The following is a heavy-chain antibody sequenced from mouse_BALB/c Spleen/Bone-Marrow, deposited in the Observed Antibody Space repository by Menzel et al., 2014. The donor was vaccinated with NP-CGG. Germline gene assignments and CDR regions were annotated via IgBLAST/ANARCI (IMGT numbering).Heavy chain of an antibody. J-gene: IGHJ3*01. CDR2: ISYDGSN. CDR1: GYSITSGYY. Sequence: EVQLQESGPGLVKPSQSLSLTCSVTGYSITSGYYWNWIRQFPGNKLEWMGYISYDGSNNYNPSLKNRISITRDTSKNQFFLKLNSVTTEDTATYYCARGDYYYGSPFAYWGQGTLVTVSA. CDR3: ARGDYYYGSPFAY. V-gene: IGHV3-6*02. D-gene: IGHD1-1*01.